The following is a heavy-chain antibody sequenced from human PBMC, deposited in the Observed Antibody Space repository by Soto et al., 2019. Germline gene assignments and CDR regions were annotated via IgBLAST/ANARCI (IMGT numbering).Heavy chain of an antibody. V-gene: IGHV1-2*02. CDR1: GNSFTGYY. CDR2: INPKSGGT. D-gene: IGHD3-10*01. CDR3: ARAATGSYHSAY. J-gene: IGHJ4*02. Sequence: QVQMVQSGAEVKKPGASVKVSCKASGNSFTGYYVHWVRQAPGQGLEWMGWINPKSGGTNYAQKFQGRVTMTRDTSINTAYMELRSLKSDDTGIYFCARAATGSYHSAYWGQGTVVTVSS.